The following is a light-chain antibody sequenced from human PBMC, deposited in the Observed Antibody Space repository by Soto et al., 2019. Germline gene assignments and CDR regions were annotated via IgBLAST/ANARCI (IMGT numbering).Light chain of an antibody. CDR3: LQDYNYPWT. V-gene: IGKV1-6*01. Sequence: QLTQSPSFMSASVGDRVSITCRASQGISTFLAWYQQKPGKAPKLLIYAASSLQSGVPSRFSGSGSGTDFNLTISSLQPEDFATYYCLQDYNYPWTFGQGTKVEIK. CDR1: QGISTF. J-gene: IGKJ1*01. CDR2: AAS.